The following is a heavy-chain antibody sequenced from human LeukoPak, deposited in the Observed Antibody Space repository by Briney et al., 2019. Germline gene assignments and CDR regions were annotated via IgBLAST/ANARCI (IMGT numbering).Heavy chain of an antibody. Sequence: PSETLSLTCAVYGGSFSGYYWSWIRQPPGKGLEWIGEINHSGSTNYNPSLKSRVTISVDTSKNQFSLKLSSVTAADTAAYYCARGGWYKPSFAYWGQGTLVTVSS. D-gene: IGHD6-19*01. J-gene: IGHJ4*02. CDR1: GGSFSGYY. CDR2: INHSGST. V-gene: IGHV4-34*01. CDR3: ARGGWYKPSFAY.